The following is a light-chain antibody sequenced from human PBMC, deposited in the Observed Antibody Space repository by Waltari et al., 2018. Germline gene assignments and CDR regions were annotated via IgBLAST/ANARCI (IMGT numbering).Light chain of an antibody. V-gene: IGLV3-21*01. Sequence: SYVLSQPPSVSVAPGETARLTCGGNNIESKSVHWYRQRPGQAPVLVISYDSDRPSGIPDRLSGSNSGNKATLTISRVEAGDEADYYCQVWDANTDPGVFGTGTEVTVL. CDR2: YDS. CDR3: QVWDANTDPGV. CDR1: NIESKS. J-gene: IGLJ1*01.